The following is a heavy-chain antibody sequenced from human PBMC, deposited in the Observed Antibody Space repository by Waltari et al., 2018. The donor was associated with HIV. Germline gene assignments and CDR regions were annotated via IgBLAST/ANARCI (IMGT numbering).Heavy chain of an antibody. D-gene: IGHD1-26*01. V-gene: IGHV3-11*05. J-gene: IGHJ5*02. CDR1: GFTFSDYF. CDR3: ARIVGATTNWFDP. CDR2: ISSSSSYT. Sequence: QVQLVESGGGLVKPGGSLRLSCAASGFTFSDYFINLIRQAPGKGLEWVSYISSSSSYTNYADSVKGRFTISRDNAKNSLYLQMNSLRAEDTAVYYCARIVGATTNWFDPWGQGTLVTVSS.